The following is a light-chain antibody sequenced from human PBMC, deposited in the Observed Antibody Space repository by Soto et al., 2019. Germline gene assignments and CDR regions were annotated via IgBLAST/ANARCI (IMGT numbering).Light chain of an antibody. V-gene: IGKV1-13*02. CDR1: QGISSA. CDR2: DAS. Sequence: AIQLTRSPSSLSASVRHSITITCRASQGISSALAWYQQKPGKAPKLLIYDASRLESGVPSRFSGSGSGTEFTLTISSLQPDDSAIYYCQQYNSYPWTFGLGTKVDIK. J-gene: IGKJ1*01. CDR3: QQYNSYPWT.